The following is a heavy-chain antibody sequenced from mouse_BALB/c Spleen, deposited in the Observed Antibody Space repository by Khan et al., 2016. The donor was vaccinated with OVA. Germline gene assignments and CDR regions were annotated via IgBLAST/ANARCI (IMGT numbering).Heavy chain of an antibody. V-gene: IGHV14-3*02. CDR2: IDRANGNT. Sequence: EVQLQQSGAELVKPGASVTLSCTASGFNIKDTYIHWMNQRPEQGLEWIVRIDRANGNTKFDPKFLGKATITADTSSNTVYLQLSSLTSEDTAVYYCSRPFYYDDALDYWGQGTSVTVSS. CDR3: SRPFYYDDALDY. J-gene: IGHJ4*01. CDR1: GFNIKDTY. D-gene: IGHD1-1*01.